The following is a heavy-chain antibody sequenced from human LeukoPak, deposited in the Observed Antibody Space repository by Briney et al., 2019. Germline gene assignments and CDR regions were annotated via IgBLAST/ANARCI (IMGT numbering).Heavy chain of an antibody. D-gene: IGHD2/OR15-2a*01. CDR3: VKDLRSDFMGVLSRYLSY. Sequence: GGSLRLSCSASGFTFSSFAMHWGRQAPGKGLEYVAAISRNGGSTYYADSVKGRFTISRDNSKSTLYLQMSSLRAEDTAVYLCVKDLRSDFMGVLSRYLSYWGQGTLVTVSS. CDR2: ISRNGGST. J-gene: IGHJ4*02. CDR1: GFTFSSFA. V-gene: IGHV3-64D*09.